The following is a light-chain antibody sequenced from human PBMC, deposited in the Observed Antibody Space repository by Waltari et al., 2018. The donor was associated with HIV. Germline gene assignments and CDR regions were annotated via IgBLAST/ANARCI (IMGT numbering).Light chain of an antibody. V-gene: IGKV1-8*01. J-gene: IGKJ2*01. CDR3: QQYYSYPQA. CDR2: SAF. CDR1: QEIGTY. Sequence: AIRMTQSPSSLSASTGDRVTISCRASQEIGTYLAWYQHKPAKVPELLMYSAFTLQSGLPSRFNGSGSGTDFTLTIDCLQSEDFATYYCQQYYSYPQAFGQGTKLEIK.